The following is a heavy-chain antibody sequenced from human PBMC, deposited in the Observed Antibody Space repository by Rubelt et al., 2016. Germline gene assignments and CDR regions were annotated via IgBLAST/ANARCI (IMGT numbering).Heavy chain of an antibody. V-gene: IGHV1-46*01. CDR3: ARDVIVVVPAAPDAFDI. J-gene: IGHJ3*02. CDR2: INPSGGST. D-gene: IGHD2-2*01. CDR1: GYTFTSYY. Sequence: QVQLVQSGAEVKKPGASVKVSCKASGYTFTSYYMHWVRQAPGQGLEWMGIINPSGGSTSYAQKFQGRVTMTRDTSTSTVYMELSSLRSDDTAVYYCARDVIVVVPAAPDAFDIWGQGTMVTVSS.